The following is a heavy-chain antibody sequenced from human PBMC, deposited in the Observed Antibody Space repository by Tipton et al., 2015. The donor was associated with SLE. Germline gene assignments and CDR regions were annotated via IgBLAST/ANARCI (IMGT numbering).Heavy chain of an antibody. CDR1: GYSISIAYY. V-gene: IGHV4-38-2*02. J-gene: IGHJ2*01. D-gene: IGHD4-11*01. CDR2: IYHRGST. Sequence: TLSLTCAVSGYSISIAYYWGWYRQPPGKGLEWIGEIYHRGSTYYNPSLRSRVTMSVDTSKNHFSLKLISVTAADTAVYYCAREFLKPVTTVHYYFDLWGRGTLVTVSS. CDR3: AREFLKPVTTVHYYFDL.